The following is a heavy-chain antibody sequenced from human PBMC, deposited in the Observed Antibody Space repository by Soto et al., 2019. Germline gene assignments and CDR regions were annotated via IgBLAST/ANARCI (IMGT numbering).Heavy chain of an antibody. CDR3: VRDRHVDTAMQFDY. CDR2: ISYDSSNK. Sequence: QVQLVESGGGVVQPGRSLRLSCAASGFTFSGYAMHWVRQAPGKGLEWVAVISYDSSNKYYADSVKGRFTVSRDNSKNTLYLQMDSLRAEDTAVYYCVRDRHVDTAMQFDYWGQGTLIPVSS. J-gene: IGHJ4*02. V-gene: IGHV3-30-3*01. CDR1: GFTFSGYA. D-gene: IGHD5-18*01.